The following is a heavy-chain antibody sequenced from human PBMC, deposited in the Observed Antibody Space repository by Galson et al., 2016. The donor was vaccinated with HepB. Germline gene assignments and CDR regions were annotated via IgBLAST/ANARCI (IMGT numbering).Heavy chain of an antibody. Sequence: SLRLSCAASGFTFSRYTMSWVRQAPGKGLEWVSTISTSNYYADSVRGRFTISRDNAKDSLYLQMSSLRPEDTAVYYCARDSSGWSRDFWGQGTLVTVSS. D-gene: IGHD6-19*01. CDR2: ISTSN. CDR3: ARDSSGWSRDF. J-gene: IGHJ4*02. V-gene: IGHV3-21*01. CDR1: GFTFSRYT.